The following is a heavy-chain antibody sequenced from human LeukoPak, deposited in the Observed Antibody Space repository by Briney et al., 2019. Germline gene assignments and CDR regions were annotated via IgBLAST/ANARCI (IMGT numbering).Heavy chain of an antibody. CDR2: IYYSGSS. CDR3: ASALWLNGMDV. J-gene: IGHJ6*02. D-gene: IGHD5-18*01. Sequence: SETPSLTCTVSGGSISSYYWSWIRQPPGKGLEWIGYIYYSGSSNYNPSLKSRVTISVDTSKNQFSLKLSSVTAADTAVYYCASALWLNGMDVWGQGTTVTVSS. CDR1: GGSISSYY. V-gene: IGHV4-59*01.